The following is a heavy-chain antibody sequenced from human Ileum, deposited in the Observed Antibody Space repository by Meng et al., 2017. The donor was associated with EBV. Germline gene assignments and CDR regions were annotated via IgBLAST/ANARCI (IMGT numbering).Heavy chain of an antibody. D-gene: IGHD2-21*02. CDR1: NGSVSSYGYY. CDR3: ARERGGGDRGIQ. V-gene: IGHV4-61*08. J-gene: IGHJ4*02. Sequence: QREESGPGLVKPSETLSLTCSVSNGSVSSYGYYWTWIRQPPGKGLEWIGYMSYTGSTNYKSTLKSRVTISVDKSKNQFSLKLSSVTAADTAVYYCARERGGGDRGIQWGQGTLVTVSS. CDR2: MSYTGST.